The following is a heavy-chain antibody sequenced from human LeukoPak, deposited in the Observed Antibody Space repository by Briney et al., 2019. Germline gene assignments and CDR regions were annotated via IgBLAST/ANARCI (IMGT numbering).Heavy chain of an antibody. D-gene: IGHD3-22*01. CDR2: INHSGST. CDR3: ARGQYYYDSSGYRF. Sequence: SETLSLTCAVNGGSFSGYYWSWIRQPPGKGLEWIGEINHSGSTNYNPSLKSRVTISVDTSKNQFSLKLSSVTAADTAVYYCARGQYYYDSSGYRFWGQGTLVTVSS. J-gene: IGHJ4*02. CDR1: GGSFSGYY. V-gene: IGHV4-34*01.